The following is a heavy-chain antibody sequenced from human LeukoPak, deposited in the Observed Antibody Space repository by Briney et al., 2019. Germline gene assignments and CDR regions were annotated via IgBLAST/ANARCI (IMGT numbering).Heavy chain of an antibody. CDR2: IRSKANSYAT. Sequence: PGGSLRLSCAASGFTFSDSAMHRVRQASGKGLEWVDRIRSKANSYATAYAASVKGRFTISRDDSKNTAYLQMNSLKTEDTAVYYCTRCSGGSCNEDYWGQGTLVIVSS. J-gene: IGHJ4*02. D-gene: IGHD2-15*01. CDR3: TRCSGGSCNEDY. CDR1: GFTFSDSA. V-gene: IGHV3-73*01.